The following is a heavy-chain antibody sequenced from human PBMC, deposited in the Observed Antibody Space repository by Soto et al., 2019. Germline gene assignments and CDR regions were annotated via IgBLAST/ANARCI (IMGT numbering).Heavy chain of an antibody. CDR3: ARVLSGVVDHHFDY. CDR1: GGSISVYY. CDR2: IYNSGST. V-gene: IGHV4-59*01. Sequence: QVQLQESGPGLVKPSETLSLTCTVSGGSISVYYWSWIRQPPGKGLEWIGYIYNSGSTNSIPSLKSRVTISVDTSKNQFSLNLSSVTAADTAVYYCARVLSGVVDHHFDYWGQGTLVTVSS. J-gene: IGHJ4*02. D-gene: IGHD3-10*02.